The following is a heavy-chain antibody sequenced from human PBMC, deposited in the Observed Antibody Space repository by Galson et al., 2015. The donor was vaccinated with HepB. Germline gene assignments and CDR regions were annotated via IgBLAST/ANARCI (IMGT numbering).Heavy chain of an antibody. CDR1: GFTFKYAW. V-gene: IGHV3-15*01. CDR3: AAGTGRTDFDY. CDR2: FKSKTNGGTI. J-gene: IGHJ4*02. Sequence: SLRLSCAASGFTFKYAWMSWVRKGPGKGLEWVGRFKSKTNGGTIDYAAPVKGRFIISSDDSKRMVYLQMNSLQIEDTGVYYCAAGTGRTDFDYWGQGTLVTVSS. D-gene: IGHD3/OR15-3a*01.